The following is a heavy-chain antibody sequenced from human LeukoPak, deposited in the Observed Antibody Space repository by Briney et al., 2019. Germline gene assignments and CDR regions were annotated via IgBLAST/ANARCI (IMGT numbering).Heavy chain of an antibody. V-gene: IGHV3-30*02. CDR2: IRYDGSNK. CDR3: ARESFYDSSGYYSLTDY. Sequence: GGSLRLSCAASGFTFSSYGMHWVRQAPGKGLEWVAFIRYDGSNKYYADSVKGRFTISRDNSKNTLYLQMNSLRAEDTAVYYCARESFYDSSGYYSLTDYWGQGTLVTVSS. J-gene: IGHJ4*02. CDR1: GFTFSSYG. D-gene: IGHD3-22*01.